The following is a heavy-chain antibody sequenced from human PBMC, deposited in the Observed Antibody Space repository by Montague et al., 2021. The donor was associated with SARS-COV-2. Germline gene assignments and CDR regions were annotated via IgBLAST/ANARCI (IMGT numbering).Heavy chain of an antibody. Sequence: PALVKPTQTLTLTCSFSGFSLSTSGVGVGWIRQPPGKAPECLAVIYWNDGKRYRPSLKSRITVTKDSSKNQVVLTMTNMDPVDTAMYYCAHKRSGWPTEFGFWGQGALVIVSS. V-gene: IGHV2-5*01. CDR3: AHKRSGWPTEFGF. J-gene: IGHJ4*02. CDR1: GFSLSTSGVG. D-gene: IGHD6-19*01. CDR2: IYWNDGK.